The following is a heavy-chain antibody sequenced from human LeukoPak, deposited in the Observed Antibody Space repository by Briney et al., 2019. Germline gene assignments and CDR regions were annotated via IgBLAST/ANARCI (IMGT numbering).Heavy chain of an antibody. CDR2: INEDATTI. V-gene: IGHV3-74*01. J-gene: IGHJ4*02. D-gene: IGHD3-16*01. Sequence: GGSLRLSCAASGFSFSAYWMHWVRQAPGKGLEWVSRINEDATTITYADSVKGRFIISRDNSKKSLYLQMNNLRAEDTAVYYCVRDLILVWTPGDDFDFWGQGTLVIVSS. CDR3: VRDLILVWTPGDDFDF. CDR1: GFSFSAYW.